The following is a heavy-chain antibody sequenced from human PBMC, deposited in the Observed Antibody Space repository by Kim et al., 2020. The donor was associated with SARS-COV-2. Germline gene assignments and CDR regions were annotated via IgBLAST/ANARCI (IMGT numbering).Heavy chain of an antibody. J-gene: IGHJ5*02. CDR2: IYYSGST. CDR3: ARTYGSVPRGGFDP. V-gene: IGHV4-39*01. CDR1: GGSISSSSYY. D-gene: IGHD3-10*01. Sequence: SETLSLTCTVSGGSISSSSYYWGWIRQPPGKGLEWIGSIYYSGSTYYNPSLKSRVTISVDTSKNQFSLKLSSVTAADTAVYYCARTYGSVPRGGFDPWGQGTLVTVSS.